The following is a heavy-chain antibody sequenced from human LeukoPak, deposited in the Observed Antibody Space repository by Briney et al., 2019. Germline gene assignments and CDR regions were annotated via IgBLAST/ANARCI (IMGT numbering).Heavy chain of an antibody. Sequence: SETLSLTCTVSGGSISSSSYYWGWIRQPPGKGLEWIGSIYYSGSTYYNPSLKSRVTISVDTSKNQFSLKLSSVTAADTAVYYCARDFYDILTGYPSDVWGKGTTVTVSS. CDR2: IYYSGST. CDR1: GGSISSSSYY. D-gene: IGHD3-9*01. CDR3: ARDFYDILTGYPSDV. V-gene: IGHV4-39*07. J-gene: IGHJ6*04.